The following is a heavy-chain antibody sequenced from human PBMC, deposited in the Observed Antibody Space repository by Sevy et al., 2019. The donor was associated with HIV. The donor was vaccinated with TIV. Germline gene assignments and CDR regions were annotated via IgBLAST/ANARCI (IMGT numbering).Heavy chain of an antibody. CDR2: ITSSGTTI. V-gene: IGHV3-11*01. CDR1: GFTFSDYY. J-gene: IGHJ3*02. CDR3: ARVARGTYDAFDI. D-gene: IGHD1-1*01. Sequence: LSLTCAASGFTFSDYYMTWIRQAPGKGLECISYITSSGTTIYYADSVKGPITISRDNAENSLYRQMITPTVADTSEYYCARVARGTYDAFDIWGQGTMVTVSS.